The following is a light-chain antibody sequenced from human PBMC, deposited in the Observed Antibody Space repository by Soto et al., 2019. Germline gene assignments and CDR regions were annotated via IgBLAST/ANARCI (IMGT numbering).Light chain of an antibody. CDR3: AAWDDSLNGHV. V-gene: IGLV1-44*01. CDR1: SSNIGSRT. CDR2: SNT. J-gene: IGLJ2*01. Sequence: QSVLTQTPSASGTPGQRITISYSGSSSNIGSRTVNCYQQFPGTAPKVLIYSNTQRPSGVPDRFSASKSGTTASLAISGLQSEDEADYYCAAWDDSLNGHVFGGGTKVTVL.